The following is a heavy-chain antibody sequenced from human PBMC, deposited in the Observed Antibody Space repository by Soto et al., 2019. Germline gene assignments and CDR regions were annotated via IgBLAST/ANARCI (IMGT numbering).Heavy chain of an antibody. Sequence: EAQLVESGGGLVQPGGSLRLSYAASGFTFGSYTMNWVRQAPGKGLEWVSYISSNAATIYYADSVKGRFTISRDNAKDSLYLQMNSLRDEDTAVYYCARAFNYYFDYWGQGTLVTVSS. CDR3: ARAFNYYFDY. V-gene: IGHV3-48*02. J-gene: IGHJ4*02. CDR2: ISSNAATI. D-gene: IGHD1-1*01. CDR1: GFTFGSYT.